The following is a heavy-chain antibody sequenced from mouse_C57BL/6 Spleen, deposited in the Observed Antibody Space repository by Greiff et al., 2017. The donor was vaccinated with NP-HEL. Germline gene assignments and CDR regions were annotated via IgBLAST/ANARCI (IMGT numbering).Heavy chain of an antibody. J-gene: IGHJ2*01. CDR1: GYAFSSYW. CDR2: IYPGDGDT. CDR3: ARWGYGSSYGEYYFDY. Sequence: VQLQQSGAELVKPGASVKISCKASGYAFSSYWMNWVKQRPGKGLEWIGQIYPGDGDTNYNGKFKGKATLTADKSSSTAYMQLSSLTSEDSAVYFCARWGYGSSYGEYYFDYWGQGTTLTVSS. D-gene: IGHD1-1*01. V-gene: IGHV1-80*01.